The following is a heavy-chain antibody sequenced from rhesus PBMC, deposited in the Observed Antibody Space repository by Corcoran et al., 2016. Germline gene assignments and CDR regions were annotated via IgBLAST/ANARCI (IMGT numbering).Heavy chain of an antibody. CDR3: ARDRVARGDAFDY. V-gene: IGHV4-127*01. Sequence: QVQLQESGPGLVTPSETLSLTCAVSDYSISSGYGWNWIRQPPGEGLEWIGYIGGSSGSTNYNPTLKSRVTISKDTSKNQFSLKLSSVTAADTAVYYCARDRVARGDAFDYWGQGLRVTVSS. CDR1: DYSISSGYG. J-gene: IGHJ3*01. D-gene: IGHD4-29*01. CDR2: IGGSSGST.